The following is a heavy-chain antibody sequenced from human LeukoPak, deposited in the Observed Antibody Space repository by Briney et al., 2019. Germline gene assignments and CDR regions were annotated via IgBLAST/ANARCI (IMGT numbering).Heavy chain of an antibody. D-gene: IGHD6-13*01. CDR3: AKAPRTRIAAAGVDY. Sequence: GGSLRLSCRASRFSFSDYGMHWVRQAPGKELEWVAVISYDGSRKHYGDSVKGRFTISRDNSKNTLYLQMNSLRAEDTAVYYCAKAPRTRIAAAGVDYWGQGTLVTVSS. CDR1: RFSFSDYG. V-gene: IGHV3-30*18. CDR2: ISYDGSRK. J-gene: IGHJ4*02.